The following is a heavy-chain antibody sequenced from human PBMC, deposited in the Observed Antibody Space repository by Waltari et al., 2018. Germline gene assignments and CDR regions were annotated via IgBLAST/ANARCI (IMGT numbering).Heavy chain of an antibody. D-gene: IGHD3-16*01. V-gene: IGHV5-51*01. CDR3: VRRIMTGEGTTLNWLDP. J-gene: IGHJ5*02. Sequence: EVQLVQSGAEVKKPGESLRISCRDSGYAFDSYWIAWVRQRPGKGLEWMGYIYPGDSGTGYNPSFQGRGTSSADKSVRTVHLQRSSMKTSDSGIYYCVRRIMTGEGTTLNWLDPWGQGTLVTVSS. CDR1: GYAFDSYW. CDR2: IYPGDSGT.